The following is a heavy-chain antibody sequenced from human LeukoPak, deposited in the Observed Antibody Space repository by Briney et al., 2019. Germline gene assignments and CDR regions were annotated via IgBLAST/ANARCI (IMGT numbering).Heavy chain of an antibody. D-gene: IGHD3-3*01. CDR2: ISAYNGNT. CDR1: GYTFSSYG. V-gene: IGHV1-18*01. Sequence: ASVKVSCKASGYTFSSYGLSWVRQAPGQGLEWMGWISAYNGNTNYAQKLQGRVTMTTDTSTSTAYMELRSLRSDDTAVYYCARDPPPYYDFWSGYYVRGPLAFDIWGQGTMVTVSS. J-gene: IGHJ3*02. CDR3: ARDPPPYYDFWSGYYVRGPLAFDI.